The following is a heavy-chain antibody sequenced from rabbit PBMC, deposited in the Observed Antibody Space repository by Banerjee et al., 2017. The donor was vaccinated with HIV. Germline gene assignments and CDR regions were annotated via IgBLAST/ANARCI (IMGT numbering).Heavy chain of an antibody. D-gene: IGHD6-1*01. J-gene: IGHJ3*01. V-gene: IGHV1S45*01. Sequence: QEQLEESGGDLVKPEGSLTLTCTASGFSFSSGYDMCWVRQAPGKGLEWIACIYTGSSGATDYARRAKGRFTISETSSTTVTLQMTSLTVADTATYFCGRDRDGDAGYGSLALWGQGTLVTVS. CDR2: IYTGSSGAT. CDR1: GFSFSSGYD. CDR3: GRDRDGDAGYGSLAL.